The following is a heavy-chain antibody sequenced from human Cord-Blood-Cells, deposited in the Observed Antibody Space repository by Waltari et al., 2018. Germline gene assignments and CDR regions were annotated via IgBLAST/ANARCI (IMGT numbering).Heavy chain of an antibody. V-gene: IGHV4-39*07. Sequence: QLQLQESGPGLVKPSETLSLTCTVSGGSISSSSYYWGWIRQPPGKGLEWIGSIYYSGSTYYNPSLKSRVTISVDTSKNQFSLKLSSMTAADTAVYYCARIVVVTAIDYWGQGTLVTVSS. CDR2: IYYSGST. CDR1: GGSISSSSYY. J-gene: IGHJ4*02. D-gene: IGHD2-21*02. CDR3: ARIVVVTAIDY.